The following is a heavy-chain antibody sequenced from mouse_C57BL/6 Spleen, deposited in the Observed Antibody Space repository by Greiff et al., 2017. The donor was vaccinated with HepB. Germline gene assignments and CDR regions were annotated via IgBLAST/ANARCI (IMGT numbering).Heavy chain of an antibody. J-gene: IGHJ4*01. CDR1: GYTFTSYW. V-gene: IGHV1-69*01. CDR2: IDPSDSYT. Sequence: QVQLQQPGAELVMPGASVKLSCKASGYTFTSYWMHWVKQRPGQGLEWIGEIDPSDSYTNYNQKFKGKSTLTVDKSSSTAYMQLSSLTSEDSAVYYCARGPVVAFYAMDYWGQGTSVTVSS. D-gene: IGHD1-1*01. CDR3: ARGPVVAFYAMDY.